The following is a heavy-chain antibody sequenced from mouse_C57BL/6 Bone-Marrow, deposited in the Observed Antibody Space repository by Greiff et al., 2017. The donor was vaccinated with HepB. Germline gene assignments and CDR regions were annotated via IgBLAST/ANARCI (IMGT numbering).Heavy chain of an antibody. CDR3: ARDTIYDGYYGVDY. D-gene: IGHD2-3*01. V-gene: IGHV3-6*01. J-gene: IGHJ2*01. CDR2: ISYDGSN. CDR1: GYSITSGYY. Sequence: ESGPGLVKPSQSLSLTCSVTGYSITSGYYWNWIRQFPGNKLEWMGYISYDGSNNYNPSLKNRISITRDTSKNQFFLKLNSVTTEDTATYDCARDTIYDGYYGVDYWGQGTTLTVSA.